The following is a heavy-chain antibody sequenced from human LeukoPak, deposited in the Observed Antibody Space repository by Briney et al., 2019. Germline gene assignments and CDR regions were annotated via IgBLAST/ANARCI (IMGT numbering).Heavy chain of an antibody. CDR2: ISGSGGST. J-gene: IGHJ4*02. D-gene: IGHD3-10*01. CDR3: AKDPVYYGSGSYFPDH. CDR1: GFTFSSYG. Sequence: GGTLRLSCAASGFTFSSYGMSWVRQAPGEGLEWVSAISGSGGSTYYADSVKGRFTISRDNSKNTLYLQMNSLRAEDTAVYYCAKDPVYYGSGSYFPDHWGQGTLVTVSS. V-gene: IGHV3-23*01.